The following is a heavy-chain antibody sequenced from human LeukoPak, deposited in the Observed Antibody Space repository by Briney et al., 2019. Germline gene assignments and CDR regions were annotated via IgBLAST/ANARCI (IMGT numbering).Heavy chain of an antibody. D-gene: IGHD4-17*01. CDR2: IIPIFGTA. V-gene: IGHV1-69*05. CDR1: GGTFSSYA. J-gene: IGHJ4*02. Sequence: ASVKVSCKASGGTFSSYAISWARQAPGQGLEWMGGIIPIFGTANYAQKFQGRVTITTDESTSTAYMELSSLRSEDTAVYYCARNRDYGDYDYYFDYWGQGTLVTVSS. CDR3: ARNRDYGDYDYYFDY.